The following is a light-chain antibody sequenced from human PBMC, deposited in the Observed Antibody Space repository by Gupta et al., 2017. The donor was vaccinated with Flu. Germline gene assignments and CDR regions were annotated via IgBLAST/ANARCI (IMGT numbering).Light chain of an antibody. Sequence: DIQMTQSPSSLSASIGDRVTITCRASQSVRSYLNWYQQRPGKAPRLLIYGASTLHSGVPSRFSGRGFETDFTLTITNLQPEDFATYFCQQTSSAPRTFGRGTRVEMK. J-gene: IGKJ1*01. CDR1: QSVRSY. CDR2: GAS. V-gene: IGKV1-39*01. CDR3: QQTSSAPRT.